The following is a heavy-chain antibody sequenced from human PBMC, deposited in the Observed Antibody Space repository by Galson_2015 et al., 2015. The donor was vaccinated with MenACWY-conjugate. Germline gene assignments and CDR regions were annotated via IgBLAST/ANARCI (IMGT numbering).Heavy chain of an antibody. CDR1: GYTFTGFY. J-gene: IGHJ5*02. V-gene: IGHV1-2*02. CDR2: INPNSGDT. D-gene: IGHD2-15*01. Sequence: SVKVSCKASGYTFTGFYVHWVRQAPGQGLEWMGWINPNSGDTKYAQKFQGRLTTTRDTSISTAYMDLRRLKSEDTALYYCVTASGNRCPSRCALDTCGQGTLVTVS. CDR3: VTASGNRCPSRCALDT.